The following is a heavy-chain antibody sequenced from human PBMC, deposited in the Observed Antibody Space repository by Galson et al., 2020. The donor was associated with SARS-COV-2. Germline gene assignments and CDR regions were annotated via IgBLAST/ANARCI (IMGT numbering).Heavy chain of an antibody. CDR3: ARDHRPDRVAGPCGFDI. CDR2: INAGNGNT. CDR1: GYTFTSYA. D-gene: IGHD6-19*01. V-gene: IGHV1-3*01. J-gene: IGHJ3*02. Sequence: ASVKVSCKASGYTFTSYATHWVRQAPGQRLEWMGWINAGNGNTKYYQKFQGRVTITRDTSASTAYMELSSLRSEDTAVYYCARDHRPDRVAGPCGFDIWGQGTMVTVSS.